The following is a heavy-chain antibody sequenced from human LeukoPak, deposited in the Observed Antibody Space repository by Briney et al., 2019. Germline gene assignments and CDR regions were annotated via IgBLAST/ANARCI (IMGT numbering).Heavy chain of an antibody. Sequence: SETLSLTCTVSGYSISSGYYWGWIRQPPAKGLEWIGSIYHSGSTYYNPSLKSRVTISVDTSKNQFSLKLSSVTAADTAVYYCARVADIVFDYWGQGTLVTVSS. CDR3: ARVADIVFDY. V-gene: IGHV4-38-2*02. CDR1: GYSISSGYY. J-gene: IGHJ4*02. D-gene: IGHD3-16*02. CDR2: IYHSGST.